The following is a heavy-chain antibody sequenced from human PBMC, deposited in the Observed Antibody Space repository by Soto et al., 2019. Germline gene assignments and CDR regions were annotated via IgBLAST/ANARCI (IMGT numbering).Heavy chain of an antibody. CDR2: ISGSSGST. Sequence: GGSLRLSCAASGLTFSSYAMSWVRQAPGKGLEWVSAISGSSGSTYYADSVKGRFTISRDNSKKTVLLQMNSLRGEDTAVYYCAKKSFETSIPHDFWSGTFSFDYWGQGTLVTVSS. J-gene: IGHJ4*02. V-gene: IGHV3-23*01. D-gene: IGHD3-3*01. CDR3: AKKSFETSIPHDFWSGTFSFDY. CDR1: GLTFSSYA.